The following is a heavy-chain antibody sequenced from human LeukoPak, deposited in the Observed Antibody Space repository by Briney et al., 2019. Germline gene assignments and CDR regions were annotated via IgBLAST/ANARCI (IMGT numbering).Heavy chain of an antibody. V-gene: IGHV3-64D*06. CDR3: VKDRILAAAGYYFDY. CDR2: IRSNGGST. CDR1: GFTFSSYA. D-gene: IGHD6-13*01. J-gene: IGHJ4*02. Sequence: GGSLRLSCSASGFTFSSYAMHWVRQAPGKGLEYVSAIRSNGGSTYYADSVKGRFTISRDNSKNTLYLQMSSLRAEDTAVYYCVKDRILAAAGYYFDYWGQGTLVTVSS.